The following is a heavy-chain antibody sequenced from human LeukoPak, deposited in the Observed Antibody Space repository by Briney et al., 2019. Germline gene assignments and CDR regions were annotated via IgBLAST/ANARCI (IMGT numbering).Heavy chain of an antibody. CDR1: GFTFGSYG. CDR3: ARLYCSSTSCYYYYGMDV. V-gene: IGHV3-30*02. CDR2: IRYDGSNK. J-gene: IGHJ6*02. D-gene: IGHD2-2*01. Sequence: GGSLRLSCAASGFTFGSYGMHWVRHAPGRGLEWVALIRYDGSNKYYADSVKGRFTISRDNAKNSLYLQMNSLRAEDTALYYCARLYCSSTSCYYYYGMDVWGQGTTVTVSS.